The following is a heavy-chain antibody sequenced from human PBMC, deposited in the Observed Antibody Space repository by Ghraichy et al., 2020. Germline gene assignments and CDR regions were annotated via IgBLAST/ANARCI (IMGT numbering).Heavy chain of an antibody. CDR2: IKQDGSER. J-gene: IGHJ6*02. V-gene: IGHV3-7*01. Sequence: GGSLRLSCAASGFAFSSYWINWVRQAPGKGLEWVANIKQDGSERYYVDSVKGRFTISRDNAKNSLYLQMNSLRAEDTAVYYCARDRVDYGDYEAYYGMDVWGQGTTVTVSS. CDR1: GFAFSSYW. D-gene: IGHD4-17*01. CDR3: ARDRVDYGDYEAYYGMDV.